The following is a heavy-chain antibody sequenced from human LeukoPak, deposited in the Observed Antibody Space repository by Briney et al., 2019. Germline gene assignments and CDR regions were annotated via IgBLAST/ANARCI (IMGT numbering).Heavy chain of an antibody. CDR3: ARVGGALDI. J-gene: IGHJ3*02. V-gene: IGHV3-21*01. D-gene: IGHD3-3*01. CDR2: ISSSSSYI. CDR1: GFTFSSYS. Sequence: GGSLRLSCAAAGFTFSSYSMNWDRQAPGKGLEWVSSISSSSSYIYYADSVKGRFTISRDNAKNSLYLKMNSLRAEDTAVYYCARVGGALDICGQWTMVTVSS.